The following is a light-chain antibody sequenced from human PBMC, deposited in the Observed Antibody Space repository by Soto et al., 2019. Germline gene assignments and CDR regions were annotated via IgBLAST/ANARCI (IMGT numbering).Light chain of an antibody. Sequence: DIQMTQSPSTLSASVGDRVTITCRASQSIRSWLAWYQQKPGKAPKLLIYRASSLESGVPSRFSGSGSGTEFTLTISSLQPDDFATYYCQQYNHYCTFGQGTKVEIK. CDR1: QSIRSW. J-gene: IGKJ1*01. CDR2: RAS. V-gene: IGKV1-5*03. CDR3: QQYNHYCT.